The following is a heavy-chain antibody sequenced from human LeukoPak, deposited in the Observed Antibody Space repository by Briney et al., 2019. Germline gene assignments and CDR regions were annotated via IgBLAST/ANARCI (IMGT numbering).Heavy chain of an antibody. Sequence: ASVKVPCKASGYTFTSYDINWVRQATGQGLEWMGWMNPNSGNTGYAQKFQGRVTMTRNTSISTAYMELSSLRSEDTAVYYCARGIPHYYYDSSGGPRETEYFQHWGQGTLVTVSS. CDR1: GYTFTSYD. CDR3: ARGIPHYYYDSSGGPRETEYFQH. J-gene: IGHJ1*01. CDR2: MNPNSGNT. D-gene: IGHD3-22*01. V-gene: IGHV1-8*01.